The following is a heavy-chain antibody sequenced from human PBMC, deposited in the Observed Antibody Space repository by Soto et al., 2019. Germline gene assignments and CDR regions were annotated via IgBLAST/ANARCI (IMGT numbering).Heavy chain of an antibody. CDR3: ARLNAGTTYYYYGMDV. CDR1: GASISSSSYY. Sequence: PSETLSLTCTVSGASISSSSYYWGWIRHPPGKGLEWIGCIYYSGSTYYNPSLKSRVTISVVTSKNQFSLKLSSVTAADTALYYCARLNAGTTYYYYGMDVWGQGTTVT. CDR2: IYYSGST. J-gene: IGHJ6*02. V-gene: IGHV4-39*01. D-gene: IGHD1-7*01.